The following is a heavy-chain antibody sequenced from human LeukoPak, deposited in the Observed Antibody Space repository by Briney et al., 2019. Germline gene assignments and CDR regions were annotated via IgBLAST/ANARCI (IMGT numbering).Heavy chain of an antibody. CDR2: IYYPGSA. J-gene: IGHJ5*02. D-gene: IGHD2-2*01. Sequence: PSETLSLTCTVSGGSMSSSSDYWGWTRQPPGKGLEWIGSIYYPGSAYYNASLKSRVTISVDTSKNHFSLRLSAVTAADSAFYYCARDRGVRRKYQVERADSWFDPWGQGTLVIVSS. CDR3: ARDRGVRRKYQVERADSWFDP. V-gene: IGHV4-39*07. CDR1: GGSMSSSSDY.